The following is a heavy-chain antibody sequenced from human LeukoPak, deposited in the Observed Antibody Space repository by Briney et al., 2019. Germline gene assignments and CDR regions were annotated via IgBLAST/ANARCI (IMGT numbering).Heavy chain of an antibody. D-gene: IGHD3-22*01. CDR3: ATTKVPDYYDSSGYRPHY. CDR2: ISGSGGST. J-gene: IGHJ4*02. Sequence: GSLRLSCAASGFTFSSYAMSWVRQAPGKGLEWVSAISGSGGSTYYADSVKGRFTISRDNSKNTLYLQMNSLRAEDTAVYYCATTKVPDYYDSSGYRPHYWGQGTLVTVSS. V-gene: IGHV3-23*01. CDR1: GFTFSSYA.